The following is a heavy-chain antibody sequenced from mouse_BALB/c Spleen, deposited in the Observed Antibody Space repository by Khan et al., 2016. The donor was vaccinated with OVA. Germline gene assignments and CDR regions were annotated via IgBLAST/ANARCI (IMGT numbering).Heavy chain of an antibody. J-gene: IGHJ4*01. CDR2: IWSDGST. D-gene: IGHD2-10*01. V-gene: IGHV2-6-1*01. Sequence: QVQLKESGPGLVAPSQSLSITCTISGFSLTNYGVHWVRQPPGKGLEWLVVIWSDGSTTYNSALKSRLTLSKDNSKSQVFLKMNSLQPDDTAMYFCAGQPYYHYNIMDYWGQGTSVPVSS. CDR1: GFSLTNYG. CDR3: AGQPYYHYNIMDY.